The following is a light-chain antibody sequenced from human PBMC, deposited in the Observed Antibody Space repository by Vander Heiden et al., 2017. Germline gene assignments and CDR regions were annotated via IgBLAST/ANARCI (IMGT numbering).Light chain of an antibody. J-gene: IGLJ2*01. V-gene: IGLV2-14*01. CDR2: EVS. Sequence: SALTQPASVSGSPGQSITISCTGTSIDVGGYNYVSWYQHHPAKAPKFMIYEVSNRPLGVSHRFSGSKSGNTASLTISGLQAEDEADYYCSSYTSSNTLVFGGGTKVTVL. CDR3: SSYTSSNTLV. CDR1: SIDVGGYNY.